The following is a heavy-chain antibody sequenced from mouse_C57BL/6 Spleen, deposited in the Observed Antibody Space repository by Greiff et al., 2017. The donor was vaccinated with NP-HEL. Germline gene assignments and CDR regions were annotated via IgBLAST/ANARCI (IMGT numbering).Heavy chain of an antibody. V-gene: IGHV5-17*01. J-gene: IGHJ1*03. Sequence: EVQRVESGGGLVKPGGSLKLSCAASGFTFSDYGMHWVRQAPEKGLEWVAYISSGSSTIYSADTVKGRFPISRDNAKNTLFLQMTSLRSEDTAMYYSARGDYGSSYWYFDVWGTGTTVTVSS. CDR3: ARGDYGSSYWYFDV. CDR1: GFTFSDYG. CDR2: ISSGSSTI. D-gene: IGHD1-1*01.